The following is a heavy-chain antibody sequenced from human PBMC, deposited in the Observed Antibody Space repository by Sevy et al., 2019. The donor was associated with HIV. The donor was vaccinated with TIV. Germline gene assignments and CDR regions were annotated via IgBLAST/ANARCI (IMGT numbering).Heavy chain of an antibody. CDR2: ISSSGGTI. V-gene: IGHV3-48*01. Sequence: GGSLRLSCAASGFTFSAYSMNWVRQAPGKGLEWVSYISSSGGTIYYADSVKGQFTISRENAKSSQYLQMNVLRAEDTAVYYCAGAGGDCYSKNECWFVSWGQGTLVTVSS. D-gene: IGHD2-21*01. CDR3: AGAGGDCYSKNECWFVS. CDR1: GFTFSAYS. J-gene: IGHJ5*01.